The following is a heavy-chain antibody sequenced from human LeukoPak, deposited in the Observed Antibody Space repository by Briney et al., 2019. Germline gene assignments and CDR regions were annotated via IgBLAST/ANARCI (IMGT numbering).Heavy chain of an antibody. CDR1: GGTFSSYA. Sequence: LVQSGAEVKKPGSLVKVACKASGGTFSSYAISWVRQAPGQGLEWMGGIIPIFGTANYAQKCQGIVTITTDESTSTAYMELSSLRSEDTAVYYCARDPVRGWPSAEYFQHWGQGTLVTVSS. CDR3: ARDPVRGWPSAEYFQH. D-gene: IGHD6-19*01. V-gene: IGHV1-69*05. CDR2: IIPIFGTA. J-gene: IGHJ1*01.